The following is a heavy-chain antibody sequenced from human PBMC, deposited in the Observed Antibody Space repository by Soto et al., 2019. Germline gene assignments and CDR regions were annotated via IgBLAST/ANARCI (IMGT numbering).Heavy chain of an antibody. CDR3: ALYKYYYDSSGYFDAFDI. D-gene: IGHD3-22*01. Sequence: ASVKVSCTASGYTFTSYYMHWVRQAPGQGLEWMGIINPNSGNAGYAQKFQGRVTMTRDTSISTAYMELSSLKSEDTAVYYCALYKYYYDSSGYFDAFDIWGQGTMVTVSS. J-gene: IGHJ3*02. CDR2: INPNSGNA. CDR1: GYTFTSYY. V-gene: IGHV1-46*01.